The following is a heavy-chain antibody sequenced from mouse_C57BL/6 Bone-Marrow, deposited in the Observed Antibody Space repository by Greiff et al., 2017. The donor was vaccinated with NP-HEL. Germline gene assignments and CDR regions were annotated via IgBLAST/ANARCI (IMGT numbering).Heavy chain of an antibody. D-gene: IGHD4-1*01. Sequence: QVQLQQPGAELVRPGSSVKLSCKASGYTFTSYWMDWVKQRPGQGLEWIGNIYPSDSETHYNQKFKDKATLTVDKSSSTAYMQLSSLTSEDSAVYYCARFSLGQDFDYWGKGTTLTVSS. J-gene: IGHJ2*01. CDR2: IYPSDSET. CDR1: GYTFTSYW. V-gene: IGHV1-61*01. CDR3: ARFSLGQDFDY.